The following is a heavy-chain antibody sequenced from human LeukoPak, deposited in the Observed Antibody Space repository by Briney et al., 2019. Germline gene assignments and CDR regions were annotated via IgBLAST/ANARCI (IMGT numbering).Heavy chain of an antibody. CDR2: IYTSGST. V-gene: IGHV4-4*07. J-gene: IGHJ3*02. Sequence: SETLSLTCTVSGGSISSYYWSWIRQPAGKGLEWIGRIYTSGSTNYNPSLKSRVTISVDTSKNQFSPKLSSVTAADTAVYYCARLLLRRGAFDIWGQGTMVTVSS. D-gene: IGHD3-22*01. CDR1: GGSISSYY. CDR3: ARLLLRRGAFDI.